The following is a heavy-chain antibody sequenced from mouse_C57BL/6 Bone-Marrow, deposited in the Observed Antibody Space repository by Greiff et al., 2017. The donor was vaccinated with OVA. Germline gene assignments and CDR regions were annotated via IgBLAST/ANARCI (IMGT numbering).Heavy chain of an antibody. J-gene: IGHJ1*03. CDR1: GYTFTDYY. CDR2: INPYNGGT. CDR3: ARSRLLRYWYFDV. D-gene: IGHD1-1*01. Sequence: EVQLQQSGPVLVKPGASVKMSCKASGYTFTDYYMNWVKQSHGKSLEWIGVINPYNGGTSYNQKFKGKATLTVDKSSSTAYMELNSLTSEDSAVYYCARSRLLRYWYFDVWGTGTTVTVSS. V-gene: IGHV1-19*01.